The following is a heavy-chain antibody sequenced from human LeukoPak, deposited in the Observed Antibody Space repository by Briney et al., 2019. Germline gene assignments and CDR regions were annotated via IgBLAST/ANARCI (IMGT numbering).Heavy chain of an antibody. CDR1: GFTFSSYW. V-gene: IGHV3-7*01. Sequence: GGSLRLSSAAAGFTFSSYWMSWGRQAPGKGLEWVANIKQDGSEKYYVDAVKGQFTISRDNAKNSLYLQMNSLRAEDTAVYYCARELREPGVFDIWGQGTMVTVPS. CDR3: ARELREPGVFDI. D-gene: IGHD1-26*01. J-gene: IGHJ3*02. CDR2: IKQDGSEK.